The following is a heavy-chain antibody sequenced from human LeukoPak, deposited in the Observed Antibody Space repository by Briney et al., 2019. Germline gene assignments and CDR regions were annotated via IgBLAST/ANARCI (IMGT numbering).Heavy chain of an antibody. D-gene: IGHD6-19*01. CDR2: INPNSGGT. CDR3: ARDSSYSSGWYPPDAFDI. Sequence: GASVKVSCKASGYTFTDYYMHWVRQAPGQGLEWMGWINPNSGGTNYAQKFQGRVTMTRDTSISTAYMELSRLRSDDTAVYYCARDSSYSSGWYPPDAFDIWGQGTMVTVSS. V-gene: IGHV1-2*02. J-gene: IGHJ3*02. CDR1: GYTFTDYY.